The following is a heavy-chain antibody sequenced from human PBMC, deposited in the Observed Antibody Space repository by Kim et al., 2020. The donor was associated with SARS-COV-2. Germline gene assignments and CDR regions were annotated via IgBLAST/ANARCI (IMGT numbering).Heavy chain of an antibody. D-gene: IGHD3-16*01. J-gene: IGHJ4*02. V-gene: IGHV3-74*01. CDR2: ISTDGSLR. Sequence: GGSLRLSCGVSGFSFSSYWMHWVRQPPGKGLEWVSRISTDGSLRTYADALKGRFTISRDNAKNTLYLEMISLGAEDTAVYYCARGHSTFGGIALDYWGQGHLVTVSS. CDR3: ARGHSTFGGIALDY. CDR1: GFSFSSYW.